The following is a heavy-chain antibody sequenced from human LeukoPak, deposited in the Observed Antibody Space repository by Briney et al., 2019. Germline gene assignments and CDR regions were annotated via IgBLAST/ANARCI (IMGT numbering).Heavy chain of an antibody. Sequence: GASVKVSCKASGYTFTGYYMHWVRQAPGQGLEWMGRINPNIGGTNYAQKFQGRVTMTRDTSISTTYMELSRLRSDDTAVYYCARVGAGLNDAFDIWGQGTMVTVSS. CDR2: INPNIGGT. V-gene: IGHV1-2*06. CDR1: GYTFTGYY. J-gene: IGHJ3*02. CDR3: ARVGAGLNDAFDI. D-gene: IGHD1-26*01.